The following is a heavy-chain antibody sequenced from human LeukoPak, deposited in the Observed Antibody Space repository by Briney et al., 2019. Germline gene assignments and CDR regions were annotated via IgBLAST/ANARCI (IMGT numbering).Heavy chain of an antibody. J-gene: IGHJ6*03. D-gene: IGHD4-17*01. CDR1: GDSVSSNSAA. CDR2: TYYRSKWYN. CDR3: ARGEEMDGDYVYYYYMDV. V-gene: IGHV6-1*01. Sequence: SQTLSLTCAISGDSVSSNSAAWNWIRQSPSRGLEWLGRTYYRSKWYNDYAVSVKSRITINPDTSKNQFSLQLNSVTPEDTAVYYCARGEEMDGDYVYYYYMDVWGKGTTVTVSS.